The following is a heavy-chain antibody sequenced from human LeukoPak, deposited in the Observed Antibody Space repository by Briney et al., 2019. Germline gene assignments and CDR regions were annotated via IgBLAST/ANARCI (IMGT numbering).Heavy chain of an antibody. D-gene: IGHD1-26*01. CDR1: GGSISSYH. J-gene: IGHJ4*02. CDR2: IYYSGST. CDR3: ARDPLGAFDY. V-gene: IGHV4-59*01. Sequence: SETLSLTCTVSGGSISSYHWSWIRQPPGKGLEWIGYIYYSGSTNYNPSLKSRVTISVDTSKNQFSLKLSSVTAADTAVYYCARDPLGAFDYWGQGTLVTVSS.